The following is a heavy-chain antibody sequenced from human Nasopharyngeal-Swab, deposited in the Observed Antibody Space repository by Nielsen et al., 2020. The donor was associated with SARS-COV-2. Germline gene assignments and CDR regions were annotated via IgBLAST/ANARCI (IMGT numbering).Heavy chain of an antibody. V-gene: IGHV3-49*04. Sequence: GGSLRLSCTASGFTFGDYAMSWVRQAPGKGLEWVGFIRSKAYGGTTEYAASVKGRSTISRDDSKSIAYLQMNSLKTEDTAVYYCTVDDFWSGYYRYWGQGTLVTVSS. D-gene: IGHD3-3*01. CDR2: IRSKAYGGTT. CDR1: GFTFGDYA. J-gene: IGHJ4*02. CDR3: TVDDFWSGYYRY.